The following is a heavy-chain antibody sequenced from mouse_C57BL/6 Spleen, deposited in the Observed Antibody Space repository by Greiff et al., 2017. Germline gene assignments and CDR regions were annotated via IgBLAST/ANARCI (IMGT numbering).Heavy chain of an antibody. CDR1: GYAFSSSW. J-gene: IGHJ2*01. CDR2: IYPGDGDT. V-gene: IGHV1-82*01. D-gene: IGHD3-1*01. CDR3: ARGGDAAPY. Sequence: QVQLQQSGPELVKPGASVKISCKASGYAFSSSWMNWVKQRPGKGLEWIGRIYPGDGDTNYNGKFKGKATLTADKSSSTAYMQLSSLTSEDSAVYFCARGGDAAPYWGQGTTLTVSS.